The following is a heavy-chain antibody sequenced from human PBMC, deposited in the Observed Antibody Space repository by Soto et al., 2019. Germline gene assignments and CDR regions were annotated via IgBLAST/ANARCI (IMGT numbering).Heavy chain of an antibody. CDR2: IGGTGNNI. D-gene: IGHD3-22*01. J-gene: IGHJ3*02. CDR3: AKDLNYYDSSGYYPDAFDI. CDR1: GFTFGNYA. Sequence: PGGSLRLSCAASGFTFGNYAMSWVRQAPGKGLQWVSAIGGTGNNIYYADSVKGRFIISRDKSKNTLYLQMNRLRAEDTAVYYCAKDLNYYDSSGYYPDAFDIWGQGTMVTVSS. V-gene: IGHV3-23*01.